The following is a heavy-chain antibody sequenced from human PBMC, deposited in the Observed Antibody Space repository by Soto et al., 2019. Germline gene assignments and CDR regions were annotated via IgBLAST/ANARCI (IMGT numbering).Heavy chain of an antibody. V-gene: IGHV1-3*01. CDR2: INPGNGNT. Sequence: QVQVVQSGAEVKKPGASVKVSCKASGYTFTSYAMHWVRQAPGQRLEWMGWINPGNGNTKNSQKFQGRVTITRDTFASTAYMELSSLRSEHTAVYYCARGASSVTTFYFDLWGRGTLVTVSS. CDR3: ARGASSVTTFYFDL. CDR1: GYTFTSYA. J-gene: IGHJ2*01. D-gene: IGHD4-17*01.